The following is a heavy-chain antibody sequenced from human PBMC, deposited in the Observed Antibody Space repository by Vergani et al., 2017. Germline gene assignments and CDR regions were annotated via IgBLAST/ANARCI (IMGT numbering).Heavy chain of an antibody. J-gene: IGHJ4*02. CDR2: IYYSGST. Sequence: QLQLQESGPGLVKPSETLSLTCTVSGGSISSSSYYLGWIRQPPGKGLEWIGCIYYSGSTYYNPSLKSRVTISVDTSKNHFSLKLSSVTAADTAVYYCASRSIAARPGAFDIWGQGTLVTVSS. D-gene: IGHD6-6*01. CDR1: GGSISSSSYY. CDR3: ASRSIAARPGAFDI. V-gene: IGHV4-39*01.